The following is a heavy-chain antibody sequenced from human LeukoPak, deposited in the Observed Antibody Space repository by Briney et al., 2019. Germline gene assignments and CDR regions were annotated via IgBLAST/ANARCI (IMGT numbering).Heavy chain of an antibody. J-gene: IGHJ4*02. CDR1: GGSISSGGYY. Sequence: PSQTLSLTCTVSGGSISSGGYYWSWIRQHPGKGLEWIGYIYYSGSTYYNPSLKSRVTISVDTSKNQCSLKLSSVTAADTAVYYCARTIVGAIRYYFDYWGQGTLVTVSS. CDR3: ARTIVGAIRYYFDY. D-gene: IGHD1-26*01. V-gene: IGHV4-31*03. CDR2: IYYSGST.